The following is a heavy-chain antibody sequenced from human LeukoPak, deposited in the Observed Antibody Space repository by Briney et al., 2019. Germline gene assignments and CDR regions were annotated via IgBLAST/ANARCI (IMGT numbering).Heavy chain of an antibody. D-gene: IGHD3-22*01. CDR2: IKSKTDGGTT. V-gene: IGHV3-15*01. CDR3: TREFYCDSSPFDY. CDR1: GFTFSNAW. J-gene: IGHJ4*02. Sequence: GGSLRLSCAASGFTFSNAWMSWVRQAPGKGLEWVGRIKSKTDGGTTDYAAPVKGRFTISRDDSKNTLYLQMNSLKTEDTAVYYCTREFYCDSSPFDYWGQGTLVTVSS.